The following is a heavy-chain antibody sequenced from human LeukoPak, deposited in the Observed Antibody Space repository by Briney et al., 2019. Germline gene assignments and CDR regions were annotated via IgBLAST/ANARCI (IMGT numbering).Heavy chain of an antibody. V-gene: IGHV1-46*01. J-gene: IGHJ6*02. D-gene: IGHD3-10*01. CDR2: INPSGGST. Sequence: GASVKVSCKASGYTFTSYYMHWVRQAPGQGLEWMGIINPSGGSTSYAQKFQGRVTMTRDTSTSTVYMELSSLRSEDTAVYYCARGGSLPPYYYGSGSYLNGMDVWGQGTTVTVSS. CDR1: GYTFTSYY. CDR3: ARGGSLPPYYYGSGSYLNGMDV.